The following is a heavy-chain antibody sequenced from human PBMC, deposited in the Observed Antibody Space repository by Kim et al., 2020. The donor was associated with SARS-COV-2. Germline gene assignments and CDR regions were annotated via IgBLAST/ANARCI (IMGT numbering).Heavy chain of an antibody. V-gene: IGHV3-11*05. J-gene: IGHJ4*02. Sequence: ACSFKGRFTLSRDNAKISLYLQMNSRRAEETAVYYCARGGISIVATIIDYWGQGSLVTVSS. D-gene: IGHD5-12*01. CDR3: ARGGISIVATIIDY.